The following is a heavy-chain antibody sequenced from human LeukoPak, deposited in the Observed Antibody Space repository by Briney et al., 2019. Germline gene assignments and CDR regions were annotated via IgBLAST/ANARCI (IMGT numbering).Heavy chain of an antibody. CDR1: GFTIRNYV. Sequence: GGSLRLSCAASGFTIRNYVMGWVRQAPGKGLEWVSSISSSSSYIYYADSVKGRFTISRDNAKKSLYLQMNSLRAEDTAVYYCAREYSTVAGFDYWGQGTLVTVSS. J-gene: IGHJ4*02. D-gene: IGHD6-13*01. CDR3: AREYSTVAGFDY. V-gene: IGHV3-21*01. CDR2: ISSSSSYI.